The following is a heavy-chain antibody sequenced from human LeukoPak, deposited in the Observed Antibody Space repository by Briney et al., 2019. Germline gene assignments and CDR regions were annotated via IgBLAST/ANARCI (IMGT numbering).Heavy chain of an antibody. Sequence: PGGSLRLSCAASGFTFSDHYMNWIRQAPGKGLERLSYISSSGGTRYYADSVKGRFTISRDNAKNSLYLQMNSLRVEDTAVYYCATNLGLYSSSSYYFEYWGQGTLVTVSS. CDR1: GFTFSDHY. V-gene: IGHV3-11*01. J-gene: IGHJ4*02. CDR3: ATNLGLYSSSSYYFEY. CDR2: ISSSGGTR. D-gene: IGHD6-13*01.